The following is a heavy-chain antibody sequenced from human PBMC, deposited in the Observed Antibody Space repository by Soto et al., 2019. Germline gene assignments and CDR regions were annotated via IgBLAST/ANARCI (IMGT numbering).Heavy chain of an antibody. D-gene: IGHD6-19*01. CDR1: GFTFSSYA. J-gene: IGHJ4*02. Sequence: EVQLLDSGGGLIQPGGSLRLACAASGFTFSSYAMGWFRQAPGKGLEWVSSISGTYVTHYADSVRGRFTISTDNSKSTLYLHMNSLRAEDTALYYCSKAYSTGWSEGYFDYWGQGTLVTVSS. CDR2: ISGTYVT. V-gene: IGHV3-23*01. CDR3: SKAYSTGWSEGYFDY.